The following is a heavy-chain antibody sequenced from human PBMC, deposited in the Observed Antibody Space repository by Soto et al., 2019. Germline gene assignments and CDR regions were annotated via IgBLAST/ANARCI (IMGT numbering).Heavy chain of an antibody. CDR2: IYPSDSDT. D-gene: IGHD3-3*01. Sequence: GESLKISGKGSGYNFAGYWIAWVRQMPGKGLELMGIIYPSDSDTRYRPSFQGQVTISADKSISSAYLQWSSLRASDTAMYYCARGGVSTRTFDYWGQGTPVTVSS. V-gene: IGHV5-51*01. J-gene: IGHJ4*02. CDR3: ARGGVSTRTFDY. CDR1: GYNFAGYW.